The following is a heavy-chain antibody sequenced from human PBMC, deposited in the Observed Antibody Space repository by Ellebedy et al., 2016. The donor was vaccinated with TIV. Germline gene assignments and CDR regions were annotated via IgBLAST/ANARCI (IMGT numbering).Heavy chain of an antibody. CDR2: ISDDGFST. J-gene: IGHJ4*01. CDR1: GFTFSSYA. V-gene: IGHV3-23*01. D-gene: IGHD6-19*01. Sequence: PGGSLRLSCAASGFTFSSYAMSWVRQAPGKGLEWISGISDDGFSTYNADSVKGRSAVSRDNSKDTLFLQMNNLRAEDAAVYYCAKGRGSGWYMYPIDYWGHGTLVTVSS. CDR3: AKGRGSGWYMYPIDY.